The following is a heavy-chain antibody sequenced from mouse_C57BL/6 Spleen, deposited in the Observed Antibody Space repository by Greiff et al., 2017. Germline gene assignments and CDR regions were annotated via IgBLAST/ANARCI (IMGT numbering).Heavy chain of an antibody. CDR3: ARSHYDFAWFAY. Sequence: EVKLVESGGGLVKPGGSLKLSCAASGFTFSDYGMHWVRQAPEKGLEWVAYISSGSSTIYYADTVKGRFTISRDNAKNTLFLQMTSLRSEDTAMYYCARSHYDFAWFAYWGQRTLVTVSA. CDR2: ISSGSSTI. CDR1: GFTFSDYG. D-gene: IGHD2-4*01. V-gene: IGHV5-17*01. J-gene: IGHJ3*01.